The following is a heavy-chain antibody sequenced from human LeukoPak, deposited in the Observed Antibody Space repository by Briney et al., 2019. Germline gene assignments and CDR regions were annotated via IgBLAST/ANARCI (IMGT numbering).Heavy chain of an antibody. D-gene: IGHD1-26*01. CDR2: IYYTGST. CDR3: ARLGGGSYYRHFDY. J-gene: IGHJ4*02. CDR1: GGSISSYY. V-gene: IGHV4-59*01. Sequence: SETLSLTCTVSGGSISSYYWSWIRQPPGKGLEWIGYIYYTGSTNYNPSLKSRVTISVDTSKNQFPLTLSSVTAADTAVYYCARLGGGSYYRHFDYWGQGILVTVSS.